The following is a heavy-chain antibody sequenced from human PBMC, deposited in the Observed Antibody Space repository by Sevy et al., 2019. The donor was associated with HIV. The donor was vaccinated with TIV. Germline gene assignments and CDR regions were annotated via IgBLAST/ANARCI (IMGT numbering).Heavy chain of an antibody. CDR1: GGSVSSGSYY. J-gene: IGHJ4*02. V-gene: IGHV4-61*01. CDR2: IYYSGST. Sequence: SETLSLTCTVSGGSVSSGSYYWSWIRQPPGKGLEWIGYIYYSGSTNYNPSLKSRVTISVDTSKNQFSLKLSSVTAADTAVYYCARGGDSSGYYYVFYYWGQGTLVTVSS. D-gene: IGHD3-22*01. CDR3: ARGGDSSGYYYVFYY.